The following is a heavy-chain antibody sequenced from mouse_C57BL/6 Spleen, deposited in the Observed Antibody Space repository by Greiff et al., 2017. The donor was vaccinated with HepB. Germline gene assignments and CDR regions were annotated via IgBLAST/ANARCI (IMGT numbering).Heavy chain of an antibody. CDR1: GYSITSGYY. Sequence: DVQLQESGPGLVKPSQSLSLTCSVTGYSITSGYYWNWIRQFPGNKLEWMGYISYDGSNNYNPSLKNRISITRDTSKNQFFLKLNSVTTEDTATYYCARQLRLLAMDYWGQGTSVTVSS. D-gene: IGHD3-2*02. J-gene: IGHJ4*01. CDR3: ARQLRLLAMDY. CDR2: ISYDGSN. V-gene: IGHV3-6*01.